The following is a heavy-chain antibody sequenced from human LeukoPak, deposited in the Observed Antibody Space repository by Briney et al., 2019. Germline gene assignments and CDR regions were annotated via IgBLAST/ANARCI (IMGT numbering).Heavy chain of an antibody. CDR3: TRGAVTTPYPIDF. D-gene: IGHD4-17*01. V-gene: IGHV4-4*07. CDR1: GGSISSYY. CDR2: IYTSGST. J-gene: IGHJ4*02. Sequence: PSETLSLXCTVSGGSISSYYWSWIRQPAGKGLEWIGRIYTSGSTNYNPSLKSRVTLSLDTSKKQFSVKLTSVTAADTAVYYCTRGAVTTPYPIDFWGQGTLVTVSS.